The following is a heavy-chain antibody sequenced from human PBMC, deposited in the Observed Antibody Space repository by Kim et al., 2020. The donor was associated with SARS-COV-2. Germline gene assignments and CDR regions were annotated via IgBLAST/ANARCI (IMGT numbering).Heavy chain of an antibody. J-gene: IGHJ4*02. V-gene: IGHV3-48*04. D-gene: IGHD5-18*01. Sequence: GGSLRLSCAASGFTFSSYSMNWVRQAPGKGLEWVSYISSSSSTIYYADSVKGRFTISRDNAKNSLYLQMNSLRAEDTAVYYCARRGGGIQLWLIDYWGQGTLVTVSS. CDR2: ISSSSSTI. CDR1: GFTFSSYS. CDR3: ARRGGGIQLWLIDY.